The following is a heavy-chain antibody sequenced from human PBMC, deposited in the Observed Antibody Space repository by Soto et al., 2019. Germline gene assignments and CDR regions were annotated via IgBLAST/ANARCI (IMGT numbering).Heavy chain of an antibody. Sequence: VRLVESGGGVTRPGGSLRLSCAASGFRIDDYGFTWVRQRPGKGLEWVSGINWNGESTGYADSVKGRFTISRDNAKNSLYLQMKSLTVEDSALYLCARGGYAAGDFSGNFDYWGQGALVTVSS. CDR3: ARGGYAAGDFSGNFDY. J-gene: IGHJ4*02. D-gene: IGHD3-16*02. CDR1: GFRIDDYG. CDR2: INWNGEST. V-gene: IGHV3-20*01.